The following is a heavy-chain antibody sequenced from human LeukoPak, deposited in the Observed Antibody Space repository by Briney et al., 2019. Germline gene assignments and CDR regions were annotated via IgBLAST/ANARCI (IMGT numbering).Heavy chain of an antibody. CDR1: GYTFTSYG. D-gene: IGHD6-13*01. CDR3: ARDSARASSSSWYVGLVSY. CDR2: ISAYNGNT. Sequence: ASVKVSCKASGYTFTSYGISWVRQAPGQGLEWTGWISAYNGNTNYAQKLQGRVTMTTDTSTSTAYMELRSLRSDDTAVYYCARDSARASSSSWYVGLVSYWGQGTLATVSS. V-gene: IGHV1-18*01. J-gene: IGHJ4*02.